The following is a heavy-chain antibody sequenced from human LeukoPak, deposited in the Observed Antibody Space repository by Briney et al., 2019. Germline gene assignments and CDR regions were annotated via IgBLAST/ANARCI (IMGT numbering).Heavy chain of an antibody. J-gene: IGHJ4*02. Sequence: SETLSLTCAVYGGSFSGYYWSWIRQPPGKGLEWIGEINHSGSTNYNPSLKSRVTISVDTSKNQFSLKLSSVTAADTAVYYCARHGVLLWFGESRPLDYWGQGTLVTVSS. CDR1: GGSFSGYY. CDR2: INHSGST. CDR3: ARHGVLLWFGESRPLDY. V-gene: IGHV4-34*01. D-gene: IGHD3-10*01.